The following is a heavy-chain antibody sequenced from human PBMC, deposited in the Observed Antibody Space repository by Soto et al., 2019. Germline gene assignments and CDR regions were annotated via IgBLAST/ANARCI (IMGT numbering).Heavy chain of an antibody. D-gene: IGHD2-2*01. V-gene: IGHV4-30-4*01. CDR3: ARARLVGYYFNY. CDR2: IYYSGST. CDR1: GGSISSGDYY. J-gene: IGHJ4*02. Sequence: SETLSLTCTVSGGSISSGDYYWSWIRQPPGKGLEWIGYIYYSGSTYYNLSLKSRLSISVDTSKNQFSLKLSSVTAADTAVYYCARARLVGYYFNYWGQGTLVTVSS.